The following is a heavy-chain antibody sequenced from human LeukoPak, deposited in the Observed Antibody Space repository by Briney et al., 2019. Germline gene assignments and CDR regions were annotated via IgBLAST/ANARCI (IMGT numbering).Heavy chain of an antibody. CDR3: ARKGYCSSTSCYYVDY. CDR1: GFTFSSYS. D-gene: IGHD2-2*01. J-gene: IGHJ4*02. V-gene: IGHV3-48*01. CDR2: ISSSSSTI. Sequence: GGSLRLSCAASGFTFSSYSMNWVRQAPGKGLEWVSYISSSSSTIYYADSVKGRFTISRDNAKNSLYLQMNSLRAEDTAVYYCARKGYCSSTSCYYVDYWGQGTLVTVSS.